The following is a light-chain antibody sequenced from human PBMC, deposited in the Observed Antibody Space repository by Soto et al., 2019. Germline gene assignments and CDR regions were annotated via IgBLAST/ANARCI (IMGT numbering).Light chain of an antibody. V-gene: IGKV3-20*01. Sequence: EIVLTQSPGTLSLSPGERATISCRASQSVSSSYLAWYQQKPGQAPRLLIYNAFNRATGIPDRFSGSGSGTDFTLTISRLEPEDFAVYYCQLYGSSPGTFGGGTKVDIK. CDR1: QSVSSSY. J-gene: IGKJ4*01. CDR3: QLYGSSPGT. CDR2: NAF.